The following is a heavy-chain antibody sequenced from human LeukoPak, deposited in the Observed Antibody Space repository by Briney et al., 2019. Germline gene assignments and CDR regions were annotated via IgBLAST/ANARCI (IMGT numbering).Heavy chain of an antibody. J-gene: IGHJ4*02. CDR2: IYYSGST. Sequence: SETLSLTCTVSGGPISSYYWSWIRQPPGKGLEWIGYIYYSGSTNYNPSLKSRVTISVDTSKNQFSLKLSSVTAADTAVYYCARGPIVGATIFFDYRGQGTLVTVSS. V-gene: IGHV4-59*01. CDR3: ARGPIVGATIFFDY. D-gene: IGHD1-26*01. CDR1: GGPISSYY.